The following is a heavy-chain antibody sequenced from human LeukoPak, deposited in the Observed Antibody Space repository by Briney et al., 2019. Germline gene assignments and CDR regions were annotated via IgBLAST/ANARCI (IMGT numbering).Heavy chain of an antibody. CDR2: IKSKTDGGTT. D-gene: IGHD1-26*01. Sequence: GGSLRLSCAASGFTFSNAWMSWVRQAPGKGLEWVGRIKSKTDGGTTDYAAPVKGRFTISRDDSKNTLYLQMGSLRAEDMAVYYCARDWLSGSYPLDYYYGMDVWGQGTTVTVSS. J-gene: IGHJ6*02. CDR1: GFTFSNAW. V-gene: IGHV3-15*01. CDR3: ARDWLSGSYPLDYYYGMDV.